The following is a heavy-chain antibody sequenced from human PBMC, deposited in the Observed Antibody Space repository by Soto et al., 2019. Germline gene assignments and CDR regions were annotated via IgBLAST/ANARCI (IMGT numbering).Heavy chain of an antibody. Sequence: SETLSLTCTVSGYSISSGYYWGWIRQPPGKGLEWIGSIYHSGSTYYNPSLKSRVTISVDTSKNQFSQKLSSVTAADTAVYYCAREDRYSGYDYYYYGMDVWGQGTTVTVSS. CDR1: GYSISSGYY. J-gene: IGHJ6*02. CDR3: AREDRYSGYDYYYYGMDV. CDR2: IYHSGST. D-gene: IGHD5-12*01. V-gene: IGHV4-38-2*02.